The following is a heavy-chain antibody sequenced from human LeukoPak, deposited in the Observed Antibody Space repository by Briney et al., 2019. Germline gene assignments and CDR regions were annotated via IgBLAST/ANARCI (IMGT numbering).Heavy chain of an antibody. CDR2: IYYSGST. Sequence: SQTLSLTCTVSGGSISSGDNYWSWIRQPPGKGLEWIGYIYYSGSTYYNPSLKSRVTISVDTSKNQFSLKLSSMSAADTAVYYCAREPNNRSTGTTWGQGTLVTVSS. V-gene: IGHV4-30-4*08. CDR1: GGSISSGDNY. D-gene: IGHD1-7*01. CDR3: AREPNNRSTGTT. J-gene: IGHJ4*02.